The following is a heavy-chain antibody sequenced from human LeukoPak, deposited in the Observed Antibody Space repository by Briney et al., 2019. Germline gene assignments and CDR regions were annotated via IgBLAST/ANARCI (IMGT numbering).Heavy chain of an antibody. CDR3: ARGTSSLDY. J-gene: IGHJ4*02. CDR2: IYYSGNT. V-gene: IGHV4-59*01. Sequence: SETLSLTCTVSGVSISSYYWSWIRQPPGKGLEYIGYIYYSGNTNYNPSPKSRVTTSVDTSKNQFSLKLSSVTAADTAVYYCARGTSSLDYWGQGTLVTVSS. CDR1: GVSISSYY.